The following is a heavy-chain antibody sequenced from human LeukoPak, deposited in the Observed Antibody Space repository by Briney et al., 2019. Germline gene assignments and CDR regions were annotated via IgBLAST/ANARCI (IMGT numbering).Heavy chain of an antibody. V-gene: IGHV3-48*01. CDR2: ISGRSSTI. Sequence: GGSLRLSCTASAFTFSDYSMNWVRQAPGKGLEWVSYISGRSSTIYYADSVKGRFTISRDNAKNSMYLQMSSLRAEDTAVYYCARDRIKSGSYYFDYWGQGTLVTVSS. D-gene: IGHD1-26*01. CDR1: AFTFSDYS. J-gene: IGHJ4*02. CDR3: ARDRIKSGSYYFDY.